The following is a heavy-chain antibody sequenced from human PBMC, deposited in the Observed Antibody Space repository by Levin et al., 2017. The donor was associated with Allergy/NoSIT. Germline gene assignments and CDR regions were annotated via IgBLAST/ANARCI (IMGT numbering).Heavy chain of an antibody. CDR2: ITGGGGNT. CDR1: EFSFGDYA. V-gene: IGHV3-23*01. D-gene: IGHD1-1*01. J-gene: IGHJ3*01. CDR3: AKKQGGTSGFSFDV. Sequence: GGSLRLSCAASEFSFGDYAMTWVRQAPGKGLEWVSVITGGGGNTYYGDSVKGRFTVSRDNSKNTLYLELNSLRAEDTAVYYCAKKQGGTSGFSFDVWGQGTMVTVSS.